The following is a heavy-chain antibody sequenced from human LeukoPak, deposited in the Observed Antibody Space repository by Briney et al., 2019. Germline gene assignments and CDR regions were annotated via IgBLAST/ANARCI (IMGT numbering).Heavy chain of an antibody. Sequence: SETPSLTCAVYVGSFSGYYWSWIRQSPGKGLEWIGEINHSGTTSYNPSLESRITISADASKNQFSLRLTSVTAADTAVYYCARVQTLGGLYYYYSMDVWAKGTTVTVSS. V-gene: IGHV4-34*01. J-gene: IGHJ6*03. CDR2: INHSGTT. CDR3: ARVQTLGGLYYYYSMDV. D-gene: IGHD3-16*01. CDR1: VGSFSGYY.